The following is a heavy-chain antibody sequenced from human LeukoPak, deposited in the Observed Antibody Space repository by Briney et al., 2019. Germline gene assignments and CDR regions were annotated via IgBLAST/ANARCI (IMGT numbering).Heavy chain of an antibody. CDR1: GGTFSSYA. J-gene: IGHJ6*03. CDR3: ARVFRYFDPTPYYYYYMHV. V-gene: IGHV1-69*05. CDR2: IIPIFGTA. Sequence: GASVKVSCKASGGTFSSYAISWVRQAPGQGLEWMGGIIPIFGTANYAQKFQGRVTITTDESTSTAYMELSSLRSEDTAVYYCARVFRYFDPTPYYYYYMHVWGKGTTVTVSS. D-gene: IGHD3-9*01.